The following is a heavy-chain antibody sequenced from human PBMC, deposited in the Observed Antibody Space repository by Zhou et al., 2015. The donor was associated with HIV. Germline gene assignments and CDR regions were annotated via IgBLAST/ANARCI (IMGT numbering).Heavy chain of an antibody. CDR3: GRPSSDFWSGSMRDGSFGMDV. D-gene: IGHD3-3*01. J-gene: IGHJ6*02. CDR2: IIPIFGTA. CDR1: GGTFI. Sequence: QVQLVQSGAEVKKPGSSVKVSCKTSGGTFIISWVRQAPGQGLEWMGGIIPIFGTAKYAQKFQGRVTITADKSTSTAYMELRSLRSEDTAVYYCGRPSSDFWSGSMRDGSFGMDVWGQGP. V-gene: IGHV1-69*06.